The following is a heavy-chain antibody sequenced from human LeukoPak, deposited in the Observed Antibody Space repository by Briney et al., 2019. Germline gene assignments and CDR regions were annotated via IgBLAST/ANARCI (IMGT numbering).Heavy chain of an antibody. CDR2: IYHSEST. CDR3: ARVYSMVRQYFDY. V-gene: IGHV4-38-2*02. Sequence: SETLPLTCTVSGYSVRSGYYWGWVRQSPGQGLEWIATIYHSESTHYNPSLKSRVTISEDTSKNQFSLKLSSVTAADTAVYYCARVYSMVRQYFDYWGQGTLVTVSS. D-gene: IGHD3-10*01. J-gene: IGHJ4*02. CDR1: GYSVRSGYY.